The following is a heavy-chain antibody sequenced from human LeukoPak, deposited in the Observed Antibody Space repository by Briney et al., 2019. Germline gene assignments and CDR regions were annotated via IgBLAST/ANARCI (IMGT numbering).Heavy chain of an antibody. D-gene: IGHD6-19*01. Sequence: GGSLRLSCAASGFTFSSYAIHWVRQAPGKGLEWVALISYDGSTKYSTDSVKGRFTISRDNAKNTLYLQLDSLRAEDTAVYYCARGLAVAGSSWFDPWGQGTLVSVSS. J-gene: IGHJ5*02. V-gene: IGHV3-30*04. CDR2: ISYDGSTK. CDR3: ARGLAVAGSSWFDP. CDR1: GFTFSSYA.